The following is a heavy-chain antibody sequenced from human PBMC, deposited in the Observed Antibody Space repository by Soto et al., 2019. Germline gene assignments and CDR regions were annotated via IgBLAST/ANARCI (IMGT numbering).Heavy chain of an antibody. CDR3: ARLQWLRFYYHMDV. V-gene: IGHV1-18*01. CDR2: ISAYNGNT. CDR1: GYTFTSYG. D-gene: IGHD6-19*01. Sequence: ASVKVSCKASGYTFTSYGISWVRQAPGQGLEWMGWISAYNGNTNYAQKLQGRVTMTTDTSTSTAYMELRSLRSDDTAVYYCARLQWLRFYYHMDVWGKGTTVTVSS. J-gene: IGHJ6*03.